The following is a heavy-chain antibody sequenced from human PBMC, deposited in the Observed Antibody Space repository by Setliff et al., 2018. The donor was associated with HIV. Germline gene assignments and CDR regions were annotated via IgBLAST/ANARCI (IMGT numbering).Heavy chain of an antibody. J-gene: IGHJ5*02. CDR3: ARGAWKYSRTQWEGFLP. V-gene: IGHV1-69*13. D-gene: IGHD6-13*01. CDR1: GGAFSSYG. Sequence: GASVKVSCKASGGAFSSYGFNWVRQAPGQGLEWMGGIIPMSGTAKYAKKFQGRVTITADESTSNVYMELSILRFEDTAVYYCARGAWKYSRTQWEGFLPWGQGTLVTVSS. CDR2: IIPMSGTA.